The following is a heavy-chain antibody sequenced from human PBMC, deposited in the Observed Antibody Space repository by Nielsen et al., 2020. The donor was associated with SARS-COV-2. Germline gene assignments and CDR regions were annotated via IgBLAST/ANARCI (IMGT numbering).Heavy chain of an antibody. CDR1: GFTFSSYA. D-gene: IGHD6-19*01. Sequence: GESLKISCAASGFTFSSYAMSWVRQAPGKGLEWVGRTRNKANSYTTEYAASVKGRFTISRDDSKNSLYLQMNSLKTEDTAVYYCARASMLPGIAVADHFDYWGQGTLVTVSS. J-gene: IGHJ4*02. CDR2: TRNKANSYTT. V-gene: IGHV3-72*01. CDR3: ARASMLPGIAVADHFDY.